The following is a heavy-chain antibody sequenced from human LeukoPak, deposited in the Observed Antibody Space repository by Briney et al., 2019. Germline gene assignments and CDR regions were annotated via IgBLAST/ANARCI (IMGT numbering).Heavy chain of an antibody. CDR2: ISAYNGKT. J-gene: IGHJ3*02. CDR3: ARAHSSKRAFDI. CDR1: GYTFTSYG. V-gene: IGHV1-18*04. D-gene: IGHD6-19*01. Sequence: ASVKVSCKASGYTFTSYGISWVRQPPGQGLEGMGWISAYNGKTNYAQKLQGRVTITTDTSTSTAYMELRSLRADDTAVYYCARAHSSKRAFDIWGQGTMVTVSS.